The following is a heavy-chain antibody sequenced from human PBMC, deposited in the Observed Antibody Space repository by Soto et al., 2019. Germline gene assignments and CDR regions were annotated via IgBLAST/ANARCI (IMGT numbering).Heavy chain of an antibody. J-gene: IGHJ5*02. D-gene: IGHD6-13*01. Sequence: SQTLSLTGDSSGGSVSSNSAAWNWIRQSPSRGLEWLGRTYYRSKWYNDYAVSVKSRITINPDTSKNQFSLQLNSVTPEDTAVYYCASQRQQLPNWFDPWGQGTLVTVSS. V-gene: IGHV6-1*01. CDR2: TYYRSKWYN. CDR1: GGSVSSNSAA. CDR3: ASQRQQLPNWFDP.